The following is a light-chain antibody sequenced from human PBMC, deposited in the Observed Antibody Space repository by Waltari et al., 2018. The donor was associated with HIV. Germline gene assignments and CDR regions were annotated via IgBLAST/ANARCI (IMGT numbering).Light chain of an antibody. J-gene: IGKJ3*01. V-gene: IGKV3-20*01. Sequence: EIVLTPSPGTLSLSPAARATRSCRASQGVSSGYLAWYQQKPGPAPRLLIYGASSRATGIPDRFSGSGSGTDFTLTISILEPEDFAVYYCQQYASSFTFGPGTKVDIK. CDR2: GAS. CDR1: QGVSSGY. CDR3: QQYASSFT.